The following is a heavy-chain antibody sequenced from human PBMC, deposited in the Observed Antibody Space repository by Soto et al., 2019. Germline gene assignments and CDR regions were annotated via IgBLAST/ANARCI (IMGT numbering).Heavy chain of an antibody. D-gene: IGHD3-3*01. V-gene: IGHV1-18*01. CDR3: ARDPHEYWTSYWFDP. CDR1: GYEFNIYG. Sequence: GVSVEVSCKASGYEFNIYGINWVRQAPVQVLELMGWISAYDGKTTYAEKFQGRVTMTTDASTSTAYMELRSLRSDDTAVYYCARDPHEYWTSYWFDPWGQGTLVTVSS. J-gene: IGHJ5*02. CDR2: ISAYDGKT.